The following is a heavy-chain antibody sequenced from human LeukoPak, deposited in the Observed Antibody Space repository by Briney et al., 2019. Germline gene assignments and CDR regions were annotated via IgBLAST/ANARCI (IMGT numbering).Heavy chain of an antibody. D-gene: IGHD3-22*01. Sequence: ASVKVSCKVSGYTLTELSMHWVRQAPGKGLEWMGGFDPEDGETIYAQKFQGRVTMTQDTSTDTAYMELSSLRSGDMGVYFCAVSCEHDRLVRGFDLWGQGTLVTVSS. V-gene: IGHV1-24*01. CDR1: GYTLTELS. CDR2: FDPEDGET. CDR3: AVSCEHDRLVRGFDL. J-gene: IGHJ5*02.